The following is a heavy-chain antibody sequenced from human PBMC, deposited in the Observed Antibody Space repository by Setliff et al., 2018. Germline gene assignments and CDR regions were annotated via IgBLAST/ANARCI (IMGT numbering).Heavy chain of an antibody. V-gene: IGHV4-39*01. Sequence: KPSETLSLTCSVSGGSISGGSYYWGWIRQSPGKGLEWIGSMYYSGSTYYNPSLKGRVTLSVDTTKNQFSLKLTSMTAADTAVYFCARHLLVQGTYHFDYWGQGSPVTVSS. CDR1: GGSISGGSYY. CDR3: ARHLLVQGTYHFDY. J-gene: IGHJ4*02. CDR2: MYYSGST. D-gene: IGHD3-10*01.